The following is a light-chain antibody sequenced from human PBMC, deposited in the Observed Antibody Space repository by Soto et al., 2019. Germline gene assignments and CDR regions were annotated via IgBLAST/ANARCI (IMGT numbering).Light chain of an antibody. CDR2: DAS. CDR3: QQSYRTPRT. V-gene: IGKV1-39*01. Sequence: DIQMTQSPSSLSASVGDRVTITCRASQSITTYLNWYQHKPGKAPKLLIHDASSLDSGVPSRFSGSGSGKDFTLTISSLQPEDFATYYCQQSYRTPRTFGQGTKGDIK. J-gene: IGKJ1*01. CDR1: QSITTY.